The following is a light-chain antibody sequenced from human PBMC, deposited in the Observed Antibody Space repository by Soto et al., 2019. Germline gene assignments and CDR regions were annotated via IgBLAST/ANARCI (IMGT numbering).Light chain of an antibody. CDR1: QSISSW. V-gene: IGKV1-5*03. Sequence: DIQMTQSPSTLSASVGDRVTITCRASQSISSWLAWYQQKPGKAPKLLIYKASSLESGVPSRFSGSGSGTEFTLTISSLQPDDFAPYYCQQYNNYSYTFGQGTKLEIK. CDR3: QQYNNYSYT. CDR2: KAS. J-gene: IGKJ2*01.